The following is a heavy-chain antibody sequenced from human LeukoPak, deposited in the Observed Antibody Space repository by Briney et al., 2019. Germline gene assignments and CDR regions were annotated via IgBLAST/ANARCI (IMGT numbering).Heavy chain of an antibody. D-gene: IGHD2-2*01. J-gene: IGHJ4*02. CDR1: GVSISSGSYY. V-gene: IGHV4-61*02. CDR3: ASAYCSSTSCSFDY. CDR2: IYTSGST. Sequence: SQTLSLTCTVSGVSISSGSYYWSWIRQPAGKGLEWIGRIYTSGSTNYNPSLKSRVTISVDTSKNQFSLKLSSVTAADTAVYYCASAYCSSTSCSFDYWGQGTLVTVSS.